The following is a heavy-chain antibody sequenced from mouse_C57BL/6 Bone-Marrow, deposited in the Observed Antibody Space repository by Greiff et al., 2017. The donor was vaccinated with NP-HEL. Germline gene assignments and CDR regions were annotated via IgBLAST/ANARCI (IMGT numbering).Heavy chain of an antibody. D-gene: IGHD2-1*01. J-gene: IGHJ3*01. CDR2: IDPSDSYT. Sequence: VQLQQPGAELVMPGASVKLSCKASGYTFTSYWMHWVKQRPGQGLEWIGEIDPSDSYTNYNQKFKGKSTLTVDKSSSTAYMQLSSLTSEDSAVYYCARDGNPWFAYWGQGTLVTVSA. V-gene: IGHV1-69*01. CDR1: GYTFTSYW. CDR3: ARDGNPWFAY.